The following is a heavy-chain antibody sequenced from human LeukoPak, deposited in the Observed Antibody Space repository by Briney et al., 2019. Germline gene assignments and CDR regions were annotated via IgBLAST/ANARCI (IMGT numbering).Heavy chain of an antibody. D-gene: IGHD3-10*01. CDR1: GFTFSSYW. CDR2: INSDGSST. Sequence: GGSLRLSCAASGFTFSSYWMHWVRQAPGKGLVWVSRINSDGSSTSYADSVKGRFTISRDNAKNTLYLQMNSLRAEDTAVYYCARDLHDPGFFRYYYYGMDVWGQGTTVTVSS. CDR3: ARDLHDPGFFRYYYYGMDV. V-gene: IGHV3-74*01. J-gene: IGHJ6*02.